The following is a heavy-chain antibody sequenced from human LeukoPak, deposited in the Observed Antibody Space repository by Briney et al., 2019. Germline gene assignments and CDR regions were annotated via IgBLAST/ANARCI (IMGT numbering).Heavy chain of an antibody. Sequence: GGSLRLSCAASGFTFSSYSMDWVRQAPGKGLEWVSSISSSSSYIYYADSVKGRFTISRDNAKNSLYLQMNSLRAEDTAVYYCARGPLAVAGAFDIWGQGTMVTVSS. CDR3: ARGPLAVAGAFDI. D-gene: IGHD6-19*01. V-gene: IGHV3-21*01. CDR1: GFTFSSYS. J-gene: IGHJ3*02. CDR2: ISSSSSYI.